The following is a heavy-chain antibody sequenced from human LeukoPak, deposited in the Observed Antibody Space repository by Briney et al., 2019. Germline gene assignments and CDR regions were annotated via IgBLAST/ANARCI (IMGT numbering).Heavy chain of an antibody. CDR1: GGSISNYY. J-gene: IGHJ4*02. V-gene: IGHV4-4*07. Sequence: TETLSLTCTVSGGSISNYYWSWIRQPAGMGLEWIGRIYASGSTNYNPSLKSRVTMSVDTSNNQFSLNLSSVTAADTAVYYCARTSARGAQFDYWGQGTLVTVSS. CDR2: IYASGST. D-gene: IGHD3-10*01. CDR3: ARTSARGAQFDY.